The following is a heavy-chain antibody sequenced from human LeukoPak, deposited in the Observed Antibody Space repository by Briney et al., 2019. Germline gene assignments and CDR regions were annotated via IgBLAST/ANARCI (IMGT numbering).Heavy chain of an antibody. D-gene: IGHD2-15*01. Sequence: SETLSLTCTVSGGSISSYYWSWIRQPPGKGLEWTGYIYYSGNTNYNPSLKSRVTISVDTSKNQFSLKLSSVTAADTVMYYCARVFVYCSGGSCYWGWFDPWGQGTLVTVSS. CDR1: GGSISSYY. CDR3: ARVFVYCSGGSCYWGWFDP. CDR2: IYYSGNT. J-gene: IGHJ5*02. V-gene: IGHV4-59*01.